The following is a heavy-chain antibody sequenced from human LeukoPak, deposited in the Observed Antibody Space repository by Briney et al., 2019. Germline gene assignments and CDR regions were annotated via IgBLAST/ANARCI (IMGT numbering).Heavy chain of an antibody. CDR2: MNPNSGNT. CDR3: ARGLTYYYGSGSYRHFDY. J-gene: IGHJ4*02. V-gene: IGHV1-8*01. D-gene: IGHD3-10*01. CDR1: GYTFTSYD. Sequence: GASVKVSCKASGYTFTSYDINWVRRATGQGLEWMGWMNPNSGNTGYAQKFQGRVTMTRNTSISTAYMELSSLRSEDTAVYYCARGLTYYYGSGSYRHFDYWGQGTLVTVSS.